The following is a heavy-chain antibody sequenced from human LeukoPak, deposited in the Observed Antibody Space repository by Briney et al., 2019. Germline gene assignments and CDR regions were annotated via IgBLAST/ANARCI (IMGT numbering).Heavy chain of an antibody. CDR2: INPHSGAT. CDR1: GYTFTEYP. V-gene: IGHV1-2*02. CDR3: ARGAKVGATFDY. D-gene: IGHD1-26*01. J-gene: IGHJ4*02. Sequence: ASVKVSCKASGYTFTEYPMHWVRQAPGQGLQWMGDINPHSGATNYAQTFQGRVTMTLDTSISTAYMGLIRLRVDDTAVYFCARGAKVGATFDYWGQGTLLTVAS.